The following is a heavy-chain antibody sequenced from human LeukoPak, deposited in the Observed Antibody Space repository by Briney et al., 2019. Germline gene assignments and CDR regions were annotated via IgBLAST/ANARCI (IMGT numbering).Heavy chain of an antibody. CDR2: ISAYNGDT. D-gene: IGHD5-24*01. V-gene: IGHV1-18*01. CDR1: GYTFNRYG. CDR3: ARGGGVAITVVFDY. Sequence: ASVRVSCKASGYTFNRYGFTWVRQAPGQRLEWMGWISAYNGDTNYAQKFQGRVTMTTDTSTTTAYMELRSLGSDDTAVYYCARGGGVAITVVFDYWGQGTLVTVSS. J-gene: IGHJ4*02.